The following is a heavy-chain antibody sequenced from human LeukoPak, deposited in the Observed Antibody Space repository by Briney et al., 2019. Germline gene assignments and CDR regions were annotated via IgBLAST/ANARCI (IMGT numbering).Heavy chain of an antibody. J-gene: IGHJ4*02. CDR1: GGSVSSGSYY. CDR2: IYYSGST. V-gene: IGHV4-61*01. Sequence: ETSETLSLTCTVSGGSVSSGSYYWSWIRQPPGKGLEWIGYIYYSGSTNYNPSLKSRVTISVDTSKNQFSLKLSSVTAADTAVYYCARGTTPLRRPQRYYFDYWGQGTLVTVSS. CDR3: ARGTTPLRRPQRYYFDY. D-gene: IGHD4-17*01.